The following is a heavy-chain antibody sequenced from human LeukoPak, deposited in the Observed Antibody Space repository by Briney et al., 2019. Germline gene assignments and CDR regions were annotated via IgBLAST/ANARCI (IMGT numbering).Heavy chain of an antibody. CDR3: AKEIVGAPTPGAY. J-gene: IGHJ4*02. V-gene: IGHV4-4*02. CDR1: TDSITSNW. Sequence: KPSESLSLTCAVSTDSITSNWWSWVRQPPGKGLEWIGEVHKSGSTNYYPSLQSRVTISIDKSKNQIALELTSVTAADTAVYYCAKEIVGAPTPGAYWGQGILVTV. D-gene: IGHD1-26*01. CDR2: VHKSGST.